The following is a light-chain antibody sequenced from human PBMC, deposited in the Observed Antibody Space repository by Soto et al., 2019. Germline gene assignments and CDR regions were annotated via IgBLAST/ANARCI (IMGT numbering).Light chain of an antibody. V-gene: IGKV3-20*01. Sequence: EIVLTQSPGTLSLSPGDRATLSCRASQSFSTSDFDWYKHKPGQAPRLLIYNTFTRATGIPDRFSGSGSVTDFTLTISRLEPEDFAVYYCQQYGGSPFTCGPGPKVDIK. CDR2: NTF. CDR3: QQYGGSPFT. CDR1: QSFSTSD. J-gene: IGKJ3*01.